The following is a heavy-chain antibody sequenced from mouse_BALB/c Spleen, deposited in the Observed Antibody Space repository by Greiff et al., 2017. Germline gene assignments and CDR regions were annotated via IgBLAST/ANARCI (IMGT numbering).Heavy chain of an antibody. J-gene: IGHJ4*01. CDR1: GYTFTSYY. V-gene: IGHV1S56*01. CDR2: IYPGDGST. D-gene: IGHD2-4*01. Sequence: VQLQQSGPELVKPGASVKMSCKASGYTFTSYYIHWVKQRPGQGLEWIGWIYPGDGSTKYNEKFKGKTTLTADKSSSTAYMLLSSLTSEDSAIYFCARTGIYYDYVAYAMDYWGQGTSVTVSS. CDR3: ARTGIYYDYVAYAMDY.